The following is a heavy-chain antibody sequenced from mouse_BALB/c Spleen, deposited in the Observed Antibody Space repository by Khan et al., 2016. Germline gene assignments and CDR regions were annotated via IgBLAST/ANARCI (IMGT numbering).Heavy chain of an antibody. CDR2: NETYYGST. J-gene: IGHJ1*01. CDR1: GYSFTGYN. CDR3: ARGYGNYVNWNLDV. V-gene: IGHV1S135*01. Sequence: VQLKESGPELEKPGASVKISCKASGYSFTGYNMYWVKQSYGKSHEWIGDNETYYGSTSYNQKFKGQATLTVDTSYNTAFMQLKTLTSEDSAAYYYARGYGNYVNWNLDVWGAGTTVTVSS. D-gene: IGHD2-1*01.